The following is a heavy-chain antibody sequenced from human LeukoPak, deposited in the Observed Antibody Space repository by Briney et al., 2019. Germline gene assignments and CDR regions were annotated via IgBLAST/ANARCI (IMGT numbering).Heavy chain of an antibody. D-gene: IGHD6-6*01. Sequence: PGGSLRLSCAASGFTFDDYAMHWVRQAPGRGLEWVSGISWNSGSMDYADSEKGRFTISRDNAKNSLYLQMNSLRAEDTALYYCAKRSTYYFDYWGQGTLVTVSS. V-gene: IGHV3-9*01. CDR2: ISWNSGSM. CDR3: AKRSTYYFDY. CDR1: GFTFDDYA. J-gene: IGHJ4*02.